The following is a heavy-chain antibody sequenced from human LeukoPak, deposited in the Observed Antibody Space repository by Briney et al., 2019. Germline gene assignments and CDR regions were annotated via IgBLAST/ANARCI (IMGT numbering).Heavy chain of an antibody. Sequence: SETLSLTCTVSGGSISSSSYYWGWIRQPPGKGLEWIGSIYYSGSTHYNPSLKSRVTISVDTSKNQFSLKLSSVTAADTAVYYCLRAREDLRFLEWSSSGGFDPWGQGTLVTVSS. D-gene: IGHD3-3*01. CDR1: GGSISSSSYY. J-gene: IGHJ5*02. CDR2: IYYSGST. CDR3: LRAREDLRFLEWSSSGGFDP. V-gene: IGHV4-39*03.